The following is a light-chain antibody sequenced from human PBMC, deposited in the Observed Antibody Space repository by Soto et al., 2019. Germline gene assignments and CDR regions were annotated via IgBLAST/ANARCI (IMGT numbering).Light chain of an antibody. Sequence: QAVVTQPPSVSGAPGQRVTISCTGSSSNIGAGYDVHWYQQLLGTAPKLLIYGNNNRPSGVPDRFSGSKSGTSASLAITGLQAEDEADYYCQSYDSSLRVVFGGGTKLTVL. CDR1: SSNIGAGYD. J-gene: IGLJ2*01. CDR3: QSYDSSLRVV. CDR2: GNN. V-gene: IGLV1-40*01.